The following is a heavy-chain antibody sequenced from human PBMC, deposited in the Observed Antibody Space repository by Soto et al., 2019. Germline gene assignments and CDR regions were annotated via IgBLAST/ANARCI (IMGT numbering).Heavy chain of an antibody. CDR3: AKDLSYCRGDCYSNFDY. Sequence: GGSLRLSCAASGFTFSSYAMSWVRQAPGKXLEWVSAISGSGGSTYYADSVKGRFTISRDNSKNTLYLQMNSLRAEDTAVYYCAKDLSYCRGDCYSNFDYWGQGTPVTVSS. CDR1: GFTFSSYA. CDR2: ISGSGGST. D-gene: IGHD2-21*02. J-gene: IGHJ4*02. V-gene: IGHV3-23*01.